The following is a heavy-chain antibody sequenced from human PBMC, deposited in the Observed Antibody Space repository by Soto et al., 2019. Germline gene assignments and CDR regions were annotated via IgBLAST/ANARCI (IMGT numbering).Heavy chain of an antibody. CDR2: ISSNGVGT. CDR1: GFTLSGYA. Sequence: EVQLAESGGGLAQPGGYLRLSCAAYGFTLSGYAMDWVRQAPGKGLEYVSGISSNGVGTYYANSVQGRFTISRDNSKSTVYLQMGSLRPEDMAVYYCARRARPDFYYMDVWGKGTTVTVSS. CDR3: ARRARPDFYYMDV. V-gene: IGHV3-64*01. J-gene: IGHJ6*03. D-gene: IGHD6-6*01.